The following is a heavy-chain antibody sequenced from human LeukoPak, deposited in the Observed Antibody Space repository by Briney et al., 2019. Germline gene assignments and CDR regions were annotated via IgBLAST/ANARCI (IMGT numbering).Heavy chain of an antibody. V-gene: IGHV3-74*01. CDR1: GFTFSSYW. CDR3: ARSWSSWYSAFDY. D-gene: IGHD6-13*01. Sequence: GGSLRLSCAASGFTFSSYWMHWVRQAPGKGLVWVSRINSDGSSTSCADSVKGRFTISRDNAKNTLYLQMNSLRAEDTAVYYCARSWSSWYSAFDYWGQGTLVTVSS. J-gene: IGHJ4*02. CDR2: INSDGSST.